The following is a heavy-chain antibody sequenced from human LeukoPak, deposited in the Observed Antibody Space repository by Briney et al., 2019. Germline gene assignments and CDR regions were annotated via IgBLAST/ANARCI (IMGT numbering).Heavy chain of an antibody. CDR1: GFTFSSYE. CDR2: ISGGRSNV. J-gene: IGHJ4*02. D-gene: IGHD5-18*01. Sequence: GGSLRLSCAASGFTFSSYEMNWVRQAPGKGLEWLSAISGGRSNVYYAASGRGRFTISRDNAENSLYLHLNTMRAEDTAVYYCAIVFRDTAMFLVYWGQGTLVTVSS. V-gene: IGHV3-48*03. CDR3: AIVFRDTAMFLVY.